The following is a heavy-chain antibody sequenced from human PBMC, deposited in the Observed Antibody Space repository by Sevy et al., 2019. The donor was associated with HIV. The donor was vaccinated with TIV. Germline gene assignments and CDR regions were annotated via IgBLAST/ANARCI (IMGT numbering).Heavy chain of an antibody. V-gene: IGHV3-73*01. J-gene: IGHJ4*02. Sequence: GGSLRLSCAASGFTFSGSAMHWVRQASGKGLEWVGCIRSKANSYATAYAASVKGRFTISRDDSKNTAYLQMNSLKTEDTAVYYCWASGGYYDSSGYYYDFDYWGQGTLVTVSS. CDR1: GFTFSGSA. CDR2: IRSKANSYAT. CDR3: WASGGYYDSSGYYYDFDY. D-gene: IGHD3-22*01.